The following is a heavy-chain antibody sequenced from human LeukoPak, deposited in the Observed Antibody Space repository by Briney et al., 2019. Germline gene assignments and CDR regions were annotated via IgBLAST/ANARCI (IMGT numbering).Heavy chain of an antibody. Sequence: ASVKVSCKASGYTFTSYDFNWLRQATGQGPEWMGWMNPNSGATGYAQKFQGRVTMTRSASINTAYMELTDLRSEDTAVYYCAREGASSSFGYWGQGTLVTVSS. CDR3: AREGASSSFGY. D-gene: IGHD6-13*01. CDR1: GYTFTSYD. V-gene: IGHV1-8*01. J-gene: IGHJ4*02. CDR2: MNPNSGAT.